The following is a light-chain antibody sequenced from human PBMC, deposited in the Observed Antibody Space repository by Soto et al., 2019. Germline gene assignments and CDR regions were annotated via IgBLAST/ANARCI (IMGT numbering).Light chain of an antibody. J-gene: IGLJ1*01. CDR3: SSYTSSSTYV. CDR1: SSDVGGYNY. CDR2: EVS. Sequence: QSVLTQPASVSGSPGQSITISCTGTSSDVGGYNYVSWYQQHPGKAPKLMIYEVSNRPSGVSNRFSGSKSSNTASLTISGLQAEDEADYHCSSYTSSSTYVFGTGTKLTVL. V-gene: IGLV2-14*01.